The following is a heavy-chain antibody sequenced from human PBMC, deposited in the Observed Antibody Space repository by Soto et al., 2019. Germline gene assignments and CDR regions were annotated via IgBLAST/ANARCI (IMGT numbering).Heavy chain of an antibody. CDR2: IYSGGST. J-gene: IGHJ4*02. CDR1: GFTVSSNY. D-gene: IGHD2-21*01. Sequence: EVQLVESGGGLVQPGGSLRLSCAASGFTVSSNYMSWVRQAPGKGLEWVSVIYSGGSTYYADSVKGRFTISRDNSKNTLYLQMNSLRAEDTAVYYCATQKQFVRGVFQIWGQGTLVTVSS. CDR3: ATQKQFVRGVFQI. V-gene: IGHV3-66*01.